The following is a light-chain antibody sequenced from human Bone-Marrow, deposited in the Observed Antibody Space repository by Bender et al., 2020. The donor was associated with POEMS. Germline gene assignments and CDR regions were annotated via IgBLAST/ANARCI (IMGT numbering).Light chain of an antibody. J-gene: IGLJ2*01. CDR1: SSNIGAHA. V-gene: IGLV1-44*01. CDR2: SSH. Sequence: QSVLTQPPSASGTPGQRVTISCSGGSSNIGAHAVNWYQHLPGTAPKLLIYSSHRRPSEVPDRFSGSKSGNTASLTISGLQAEDEADYYCSSFTTSTTLEVGGGTKLTVL. CDR3: SSFTTSTTLE.